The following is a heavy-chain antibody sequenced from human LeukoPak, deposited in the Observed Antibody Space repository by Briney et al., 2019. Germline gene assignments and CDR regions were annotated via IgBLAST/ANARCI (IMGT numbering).Heavy chain of an antibody. CDR2: IYYSGST. Sequence: PSETLSLTCTVSGGSISSCGYYWSWIRQHPGKGLEWIGYIYYSGSTYYNPSLKSRVTISVDTSRNQFSLKLSSVTAADTAVYYCARDARRGADGFDYWGQGTLVTVSS. CDR1: GGSISSCGYY. V-gene: IGHV4-31*03. J-gene: IGHJ4*02. CDR3: ARDARRGADGFDY. D-gene: IGHD5-24*01.